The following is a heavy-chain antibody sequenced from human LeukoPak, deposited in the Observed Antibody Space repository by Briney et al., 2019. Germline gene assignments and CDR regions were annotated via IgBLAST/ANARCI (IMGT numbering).Heavy chain of an antibody. Sequence: GESLKISCKGYGYSFTNSWIGWVRQMPGKGLEWMGIIYPGDSDTRYSPSFQGQVTISADKSISTAYLQWSSLKASDTAIYYCARHPSGTYSPFDYWGQGTLVTVFS. CDR1: GYSFTNSW. CDR3: ARHPSGTYSPFDY. D-gene: IGHD1-26*01. J-gene: IGHJ4*02. V-gene: IGHV5-51*01. CDR2: IYPGDSDT.